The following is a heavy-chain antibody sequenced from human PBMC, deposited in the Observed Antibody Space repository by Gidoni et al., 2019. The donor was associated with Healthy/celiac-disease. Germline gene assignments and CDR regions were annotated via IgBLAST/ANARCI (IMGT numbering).Heavy chain of an antibody. Sequence: SCAASGFTFDDYTMHWVRQAPGKGLEWVSLISWDGGSTYYADSVKGRFTISRDNSKNSLYLQMNSLRTEDTALYYCAKDQNGDYPYYFDYWGQGTLVTVSS. CDR1: GFTFDDYT. D-gene: IGHD4-17*01. CDR3: AKDQNGDYPYYFDY. J-gene: IGHJ4*02. CDR2: ISWDGGST. V-gene: IGHV3-43*01.